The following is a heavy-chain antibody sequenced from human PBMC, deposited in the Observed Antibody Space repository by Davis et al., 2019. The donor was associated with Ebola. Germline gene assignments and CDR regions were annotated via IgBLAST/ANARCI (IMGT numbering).Heavy chain of an antibody. CDR1: GFTFSSYW. CDR2: IKQDGSEK. CDR3: AGADSSGIDAFDI. V-gene: IGHV3-7*01. J-gene: IGHJ3*02. Sequence: PGGSLRLSCAASGFTFSSYWMSWVRQAPGKGLEWVANIKQDGSEKYYVDSVKGRFTISRDNAKNSLYLQMNSLRDEDTAVYYCAGADSSGIDAFDIWGQGTMVTVSS. D-gene: IGHD3-22*01.